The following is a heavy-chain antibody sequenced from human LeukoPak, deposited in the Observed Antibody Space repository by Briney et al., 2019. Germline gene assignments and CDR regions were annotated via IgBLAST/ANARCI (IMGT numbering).Heavy chain of an antibody. V-gene: IGHV3-7*04. D-gene: IGHD4-17*01. CDR3: ARAILYTVTTVGFDY. Sequence: GGSLRLSCAASGFTFSIHWMTWVRQAPGKGLEWVANIKQDGSEKYYVDSVKGRFTISRDNAKNSLYLQMNSLRAEDTAVYYCARAILYTVTTVGFDYWGQGTLVTVSS. J-gene: IGHJ4*02. CDR1: GFTFSIHW. CDR2: IKQDGSEK.